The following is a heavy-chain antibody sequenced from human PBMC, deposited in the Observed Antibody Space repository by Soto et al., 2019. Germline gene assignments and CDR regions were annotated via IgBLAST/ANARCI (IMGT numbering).Heavy chain of an antibody. CDR2: MYYSGNT. Sequence: QVQLQESGPGLAKPSETLSLTCTVSGVSISSYYWGWIRLPPGKGLEWIGYMYYSGNTNYNPSLQSRVTISEDTSQNQISLKLTSVTAADTAEYYCARQTHSIGWGWYLDLWGRGTLVTVSS. CDR3: ARQTHSIGWGWYLDL. D-gene: IGHD6-19*01. CDR1: GVSISSYY. V-gene: IGHV4-59*08. J-gene: IGHJ2*01.